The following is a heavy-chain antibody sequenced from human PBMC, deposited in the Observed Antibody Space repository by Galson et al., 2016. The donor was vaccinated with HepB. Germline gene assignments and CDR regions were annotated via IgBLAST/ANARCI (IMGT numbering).Heavy chain of an antibody. J-gene: IGHJ2*01. CDR3: ATGQRADFDL. CDR1: GFTFSRYW. D-gene: IGHD6-25*01. CDR2: INPDGSWT. V-gene: IGHV3-74*01. Sequence: SLRLSCAASGFTFSRYWIHWVRQAPGKGLMWVSRINPDGSWTTYADSVKGRFTISRDNAKNTLYLEMNSLGAEDTAVYYCATGQRADFDLWGRGTLVTVSS.